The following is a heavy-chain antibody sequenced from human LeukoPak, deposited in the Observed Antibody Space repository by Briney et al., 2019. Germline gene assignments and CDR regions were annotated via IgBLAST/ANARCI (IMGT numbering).Heavy chain of an antibody. D-gene: IGHD2-2*01. J-gene: IGHJ6*03. CDR3: ARVNLEYCSSTSWSGCDYMDV. Sequence: SETLSLTCAVYGGSFSGYYWSWIRQPPGKGLEWIGYIYYSGSTNYNPSLKSRVTISVDTSKNQFSLKLSSVTAADTAVYYCARVNLEYCSSTSWSGCDYMDVWGKGTTVTVSS. CDR1: GGSFSGYY. CDR2: IYYSGST. V-gene: IGHV4-59*01.